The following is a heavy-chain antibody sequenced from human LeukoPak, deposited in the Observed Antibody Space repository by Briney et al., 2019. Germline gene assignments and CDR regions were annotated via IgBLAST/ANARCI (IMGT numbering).Heavy chain of an antibody. Sequence: SQTLSLTCAISGDSVSSNSAAWNWIRQSPSRGLEWLGRTYYRSKWYNDYAVSVKSRITINPDTSKNQFSLQLNSVTPEDTAAYYCARGQRRGYSSGWYGSGYYYGMDVWGQGTTVTVSS. J-gene: IGHJ6*02. D-gene: IGHD6-19*01. V-gene: IGHV6-1*01. CDR3: ARGQRRGYSSGWYGSGYYYGMDV. CDR1: GDSVSSNSAA. CDR2: TYYRSKWYN.